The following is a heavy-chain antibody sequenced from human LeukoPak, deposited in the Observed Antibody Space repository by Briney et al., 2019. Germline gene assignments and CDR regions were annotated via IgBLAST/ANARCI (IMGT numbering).Heavy chain of an antibody. CDR1: GFTFTNYN. Sequence: GVTVRLSCAASGFTFTNYNMDWVRQAPGKGLEWVSSITRSGRYIDYADSVKGRFTISRDNAKNSLYLQMNSLRAEDTAVYYCARDRGSYTLEYWGQGTLVTGSS. D-gene: IGHD1-26*01. V-gene: IGHV3-21*01. CDR3: ARDRGSYTLEY. J-gene: IGHJ4*02. CDR2: ITRSGRYI.